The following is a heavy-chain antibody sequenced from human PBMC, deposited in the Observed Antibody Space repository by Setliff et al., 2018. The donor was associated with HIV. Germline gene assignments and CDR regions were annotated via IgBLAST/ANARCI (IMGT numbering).Heavy chain of an antibody. V-gene: IGHV3-7*03. D-gene: IGHD5-18*01. CDR2: INQDGSEK. CDR3: AREYTALVDDAFDV. CDR1: GGSISSYY. J-gene: IGHJ3*01. Sequence: PSETLSLTCIVSGGSISSYYWSWIRQSPGKGLEWVASINQDGSEKYYVDSVKGRFTISRDNAKNSLFLQMNSLRVDDTAVYYCAREYTALVDDAFDVWGQGTMVTVSS.